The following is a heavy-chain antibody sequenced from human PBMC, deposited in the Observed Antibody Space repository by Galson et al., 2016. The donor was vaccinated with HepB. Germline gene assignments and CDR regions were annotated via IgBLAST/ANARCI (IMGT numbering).Heavy chain of an antibody. J-gene: IGHJ4*02. D-gene: IGHD3-3*01. CDR3: ASARRDLTRFDY. V-gene: IGHV3-33*01. Sequence: SLRLSCAASGFTFSSYGMHWVRQAPGNGLEWVAVIWYDGSNKYYADSVKGRFTISRDNSKNTLSLQMNSLRAEDTAVYYCASARRDLTRFDYWGQGTLVTVSS. CDR2: IWYDGSNK. CDR1: GFTFSSYG.